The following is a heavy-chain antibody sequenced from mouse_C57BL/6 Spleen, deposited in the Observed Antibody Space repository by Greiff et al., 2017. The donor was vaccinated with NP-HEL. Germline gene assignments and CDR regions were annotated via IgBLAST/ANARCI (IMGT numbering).Heavy chain of an antibody. CDR3: ARPHGGNYGEGFAY. CDR2: IYPRSGNT. Sequence: QVHVKQSGAELARPGASVKLSCKASGYTFTSYGISWVKQRTGQGLEWIGEIYPRSGNTYYNEKFKGKATLTADKSSSTAYMELRSLTSEDSAVYFCARPHGGNYGEGFAYWGQGTLVTVSA. J-gene: IGHJ3*01. CDR1: GYTFTSYG. D-gene: IGHD2-1*01. V-gene: IGHV1-81*01.